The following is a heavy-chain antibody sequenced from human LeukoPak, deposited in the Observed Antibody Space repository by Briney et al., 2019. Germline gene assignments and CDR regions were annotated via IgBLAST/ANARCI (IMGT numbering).Heavy chain of an antibody. J-gene: IGHJ4*02. V-gene: IGHV3-30*18. D-gene: IGHD3-22*01. CDR1: GFTFSSYG. Sequence: GGSLRLSCAASGFTFSSYGMHWVRQAPGKGLEWVAVISSDGSKKYYVDSVKGRFTISRDNSKNTLYLQMNSLRAEDTAVYYCANENYFDSSGYPDHWGQGTLVTVSS. CDR2: ISSDGSKK. CDR3: ANENYFDSSGYPDH.